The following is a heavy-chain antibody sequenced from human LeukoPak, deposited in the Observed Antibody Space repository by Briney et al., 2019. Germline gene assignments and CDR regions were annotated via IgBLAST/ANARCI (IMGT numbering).Heavy chain of an antibody. D-gene: IGHD1-14*01. CDR3: ARGLHKPVDY. Sequence: SETLSLTCAVYGGSFSGYYWSWIRQPPGKGLEWIGEINHSGSTNSNPSLKSRVTISVDTSKNQFSLKLSSVTAADTDVYYCARGLHKPVDYWGQGTLVTVSS. CDR2: INHSGST. CDR1: GGSFSGYY. J-gene: IGHJ4*02. V-gene: IGHV4-34*01.